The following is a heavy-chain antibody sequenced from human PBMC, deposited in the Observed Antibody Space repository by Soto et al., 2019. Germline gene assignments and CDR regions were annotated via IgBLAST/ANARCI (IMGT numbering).Heavy chain of an antibody. D-gene: IGHD2-21*01. Sequence: GGSLRLSCAASGFIFRDAWISWVRQAPGKGPEWIGRVKSKSEGGTTDYAALVKGRFTVSRDDSINTVSLQMDSLKMEDTAVYFCVAGSPFEYWGQGTLVTVSS. CDR2: VKSKSEGGTT. V-gene: IGHV3-15*05. CDR3: VAGSPFEY. J-gene: IGHJ4*02. CDR1: GFIFRDAW.